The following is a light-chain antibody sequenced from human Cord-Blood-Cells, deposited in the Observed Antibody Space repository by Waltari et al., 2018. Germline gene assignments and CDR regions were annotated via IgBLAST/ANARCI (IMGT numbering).Light chain of an antibody. CDR1: SSHGGGHTY. V-gene: IGLV2-8*01. J-gene: IGLJ2*01. CDR3: SSYAGSNNLV. CDR2: EVS. Sequence: QSALTQPPSASGSPGQSVTISRPRTSSHGGGHTYVSWYQQHPGKAPNPMIYEVSKRPSGVPDRFSGSKSGNTASLTVSGLQAEDEADYYCSSYAGSNNLVFGGGTKLTVL.